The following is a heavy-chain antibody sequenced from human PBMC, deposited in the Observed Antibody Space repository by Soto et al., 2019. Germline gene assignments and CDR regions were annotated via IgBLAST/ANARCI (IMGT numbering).Heavy chain of an antibody. CDR3: ARQWELSGYYYGMDV. V-gene: IGHV1-8*01. CDR1: GYTFTSYD. J-gene: IGHJ6*02. CDR2: MNPNSGNT. Sequence: QVQLVQSGAEVKKPGASVKVSCKASGYTFTSYDINWVRQATGQGLEWLGWMNPNSGNTGYAQKFQGRVTMTRDTYISTAYMELSSLRSEDTAVYYCARQWELSGYYYGMDVWGQGTTVTVSS. D-gene: IGHD3-16*02.